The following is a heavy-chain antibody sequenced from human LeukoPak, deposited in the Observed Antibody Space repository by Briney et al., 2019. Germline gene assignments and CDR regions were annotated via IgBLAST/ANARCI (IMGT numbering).Heavy chain of an antibody. CDR3: ASCSGGSFYSFDY. J-gene: IGHJ4*02. Sequence: GGSLRLSCAASGFTFSSYAMHWVRQAPGKGLEYVSAISSNGGSTYYANSVKGRFTISRDNSKNTLYLQMGSLRAEDMAVYYCASCSGGSFYSFDYWGQGTLVTVSS. CDR1: GFTFSSYA. V-gene: IGHV3-64*01. CDR2: ISSNGGST. D-gene: IGHD2-15*01.